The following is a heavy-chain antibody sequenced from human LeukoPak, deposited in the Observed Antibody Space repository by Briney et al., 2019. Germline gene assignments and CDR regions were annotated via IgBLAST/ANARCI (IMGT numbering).Heavy chain of an antibody. CDR3: ARVGGYPDYYYYYMDV. V-gene: IGHV4-61*02. CDR1: GGSISSGSYY. Sequence: SETLSLTCTVSGGSISSGSYYWSWLRQPAGKGLEWIGRIYTSGSTNYNPSLKSRVTISVNTSKNQFSLKLSSVTAADTAVYYCARVGGYPDYYYYYMDVWGKGTTVTISS. D-gene: IGHD1-26*01. J-gene: IGHJ6*03. CDR2: IYTSGST.